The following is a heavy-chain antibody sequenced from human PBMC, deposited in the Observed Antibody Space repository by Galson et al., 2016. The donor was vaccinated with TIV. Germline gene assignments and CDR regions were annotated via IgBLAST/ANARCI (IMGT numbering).Heavy chain of an antibody. Sequence: SLRLSCAASGFTFSTYWMNWVRQAPGKGLVWVSRISGYGTRTNYADSVKGRFTISRDNAKNTLYLQMNSLSADDTAVYYCARGALDLDREYYYYNGLDVWGQGTTVTVSS. CDR3: ARGALDLDREYYYYNGLDV. V-gene: IGHV3-74*01. CDR2: ISGYGTRT. D-gene: IGHD1-7*01. J-gene: IGHJ6*02. CDR1: GFTFSTYW.